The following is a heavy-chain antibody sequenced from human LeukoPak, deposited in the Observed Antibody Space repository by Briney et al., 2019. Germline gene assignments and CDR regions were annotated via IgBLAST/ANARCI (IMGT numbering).Heavy chain of an antibody. Sequence: SETLSLTCTVSGGSISSYYWSWIRQPPGKGLEWIGYIYYSGSTNYNPSLKSRVTISVDTSKNQFSLKLSSVTAADTAVYYCARLPGYWGQGTLVTVSS. J-gene: IGHJ4*02. CDR1: GGSISSYY. CDR3: ARLPGY. V-gene: IGHV4-59*01. CDR2: IYYSGST.